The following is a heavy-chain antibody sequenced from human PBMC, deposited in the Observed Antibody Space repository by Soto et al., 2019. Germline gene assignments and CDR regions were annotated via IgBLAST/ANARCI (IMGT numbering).Heavy chain of an antibody. CDR1: GGSISSYY. V-gene: IGHV4-59*01. Sequence: SETLSLTCTVSGGSISSYYWSWIRQPPGKGLEWIGYIYYSGSTNYNPSLKSRVTISVDTSKNQFSLKLSSVTAADTAVYYCARSYGDYYFDYWGQGTLVTVSS. CDR2: IYYSGST. D-gene: IGHD4-17*01. J-gene: IGHJ4*02. CDR3: ARSYGDYYFDY.